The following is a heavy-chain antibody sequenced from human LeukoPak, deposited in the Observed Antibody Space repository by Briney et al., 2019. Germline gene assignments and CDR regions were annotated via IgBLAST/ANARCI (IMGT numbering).Heavy chain of an antibody. D-gene: IGHD3-10*01. CDR3: ARRSRSGFFDY. Sequence: SETLSLTCAVSGGSINSSTYYWGWIRQPPGKGLEWIGSVYSSGSTYYNPSLKSRVAISVDTSKNQFSLRLSSVTAPDTAVYYCARRSRSGFFDYWGQGTLVTVSS. CDR2: VYSSGST. CDR1: GGSINSSTYY. V-gene: IGHV4-39*01. J-gene: IGHJ4*02.